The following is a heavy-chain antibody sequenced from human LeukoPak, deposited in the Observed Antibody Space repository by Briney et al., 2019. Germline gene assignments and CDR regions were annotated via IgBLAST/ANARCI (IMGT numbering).Heavy chain of an antibody. Sequence: ASVKVSCKASGGTFSSYAISWVRQAPGQGLEWMGGIIPIFGTANYAQKFQGRVTITTDESTSTAYMELSSLRSEDTAVCYCASSPLGYCSSTSCSIDYWGQGTLVTVSS. V-gene: IGHV1-69*05. D-gene: IGHD2-2*01. CDR3: ASSPLGYCSSTSCSIDY. CDR1: GGTFSSYA. J-gene: IGHJ4*02. CDR2: IIPIFGTA.